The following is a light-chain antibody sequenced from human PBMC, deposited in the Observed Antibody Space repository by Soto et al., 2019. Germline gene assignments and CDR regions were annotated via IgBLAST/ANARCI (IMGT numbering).Light chain of an antibody. V-gene: IGLV8-61*01. CDR2: NTY. CDR1: SGSVSTSYY. Sequence: QTVVTQEPWFSVSPGGTVTLTCGLSSGSVSTSYYPSWYQQTPGQAPRTLIYNTYTRSSGVPDRFSASILGDKAALTITGAQADDESDYYCVLYMGSGISVFGGGTQLTVL. J-gene: IGLJ2*01. CDR3: VLYMGSGISV.